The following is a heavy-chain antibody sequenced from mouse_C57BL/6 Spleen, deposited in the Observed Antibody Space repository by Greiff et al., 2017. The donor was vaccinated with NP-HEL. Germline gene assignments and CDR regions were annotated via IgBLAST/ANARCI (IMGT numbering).Heavy chain of an antibody. CDR1: GFNIKDYY. J-gene: IGHJ4*01. Sequence: VQLQQSGAELVKPGASVKLSCTASGFNIKDYYMHWVKQRTEQGLEWIGRIDPEDGETKYAPKFQGKATITADPSSNTAYLQLSSLTSEDTAVDCGARKEGSSYAMDYWGQGTSVTVSS. D-gene: IGHD1-1*01. CDR3: ARKEGSSYAMDY. V-gene: IGHV14-2*01. CDR2: IDPEDGET.